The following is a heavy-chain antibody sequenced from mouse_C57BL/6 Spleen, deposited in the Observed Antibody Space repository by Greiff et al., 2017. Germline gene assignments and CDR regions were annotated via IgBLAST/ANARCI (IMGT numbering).Heavy chain of an antibody. D-gene: IGHD1-1*01. J-gene: IGHJ1*03. CDR1: GYTFTGYW. CDR2: ICPGSGST. V-gene: IGHV1-9*01. Sequence: VQLQQSGAELMKPGASVKLSCKATGYTFTGYWIEWVKQRPGHGLEWIGEICPGSGSTYYNEKFQGKATITADTASTTAYMQLSSLTTEDTAIYYCARRAYYYCSSYWYFDVWGTGTTVTVSS. CDR3: ARRAYYYCSSYWYFDV.